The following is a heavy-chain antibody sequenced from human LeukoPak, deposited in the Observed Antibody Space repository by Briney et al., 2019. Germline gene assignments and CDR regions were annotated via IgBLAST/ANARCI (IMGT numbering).Heavy chain of an antibody. D-gene: IGHD6-6*01. J-gene: IGHJ3*02. Sequence: ASVKVSCKASGYTFTSYGISWVRQAPGQGLEWMGWISAYNGNTVYAQNLRDRVTMTTDTSTSTGYMELRSLRSDDTAVYYCARDRWSSSSSEGTFDIWGQGTMVIVSS. CDR3: ARDRWSSSSSEGTFDI. CDR1: GYTFTSYG. V-gene: IGHV1-18*01. CDR2: ISAYNGNT.